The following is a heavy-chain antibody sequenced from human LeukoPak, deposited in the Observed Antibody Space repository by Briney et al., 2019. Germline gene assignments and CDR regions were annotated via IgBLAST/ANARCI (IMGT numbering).Heavy chain of an antibody. Sequence: GGSLRLSCAASGFTFSGSALRWVRQAPGKGLEWVSGISGSGGYTYYADSVKGRVTISRDNSKNTLYLQMNSLKTEDTAVYYCTTDEYSSSFDYWGQGTLVTVSS. CDR2: ISGSGGYT. V-gene: IGHV3-23*01. CDR3: TTDEYSSSFDY. D-gene: IGHD6-6*01. CDR1: GFTFSGSA. J-gene: IGHJ4*02.